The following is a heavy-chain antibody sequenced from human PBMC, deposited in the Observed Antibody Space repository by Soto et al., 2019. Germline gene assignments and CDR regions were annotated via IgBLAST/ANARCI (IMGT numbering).Heavy chain of an antibody. CDR1: GFIFSGYA. J-gene: IGHJ4*02. CDR2: ISYDGNTQ. V-gene: IGHV3-30-3*01. Sequence: QVQLVESGGGVVQPGGSLRLSCAASGFIFSGYAMHWVRQAPGKGLEWVAVISYDGNTQYYADSVMGRFTVSRDNSNNILYVEMNNLRDEDTAMYYCAKETNAYEINFWGQGTLVTVSP. D-gene: IGHD3-9*01. CDR3: AKETNAYEINF.